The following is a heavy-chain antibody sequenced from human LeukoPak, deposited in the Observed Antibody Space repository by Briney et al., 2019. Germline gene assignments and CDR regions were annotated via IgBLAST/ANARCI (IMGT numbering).Heavy chain of an antibody. CDR2: IYTSGST. CDR3: ARDSPRGVIISGYYFDY. CDR1: GGSISSYY. V-gene: IGHV4-4*07. D-gene: IGHD3-10*01. Sequence: PSETLSLTCTVSGGSISSYYWSWIRQPPGKGLEWIGRIYTSGSTNYNPSLKSRVTMSVDTSKNQFSLKLSSVTAAGTAVYYCARDSPRGVIISGYYFDYWGQGTLVTVSS. J-gene: IGHJ4*02.